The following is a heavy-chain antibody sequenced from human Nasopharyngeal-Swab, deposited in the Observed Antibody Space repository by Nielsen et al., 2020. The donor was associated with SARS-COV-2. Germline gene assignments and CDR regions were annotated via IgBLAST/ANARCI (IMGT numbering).Heavy chain of an antibody. J-gene: IGHJ4*02. CDR2: ITWNSGRI. CDR3: AKDLWEWQFLASLDQ. Sequence: GGSLRLSCAPSGFTFVEYGMSWVRQAPGKGLEWVSGITWNSGRIGYADSVKGRFTISRDNAKKSLYLQMNSLRAEDTALYFCAKDLWEWQFLASLDQWGQGTLVTVSS. D-gene: IGHD3-3*01. V-gene: IGHV3-9*01. CDR1: GFTFVEYG.